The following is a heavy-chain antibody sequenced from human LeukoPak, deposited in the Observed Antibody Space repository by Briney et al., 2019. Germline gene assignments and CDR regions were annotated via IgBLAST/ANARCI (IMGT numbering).Heavy chain of an antibody. J-gene: IGHJ4*02. CDR1: GFTFSSYS. D-gene: IGHD3/OR15-3a*01. CDR3: TRAVAAADFSPGY. Sequence: GGSLRLACVASGFTFSSYSMNWFRQAPGKGLELISCISSSSRYIYYADSVKGRFTISRDNAKNSVYLQMNSLRAEDTAVYYCTRAVAAADFSPGYWGQGTLVTVTS. V-gene: IGHV3-21*01. CDR2: ISSSSRYI.